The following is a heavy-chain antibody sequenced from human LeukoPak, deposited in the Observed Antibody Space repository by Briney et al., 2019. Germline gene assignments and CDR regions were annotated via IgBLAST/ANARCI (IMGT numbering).Heavy chain of an antibody. CDR1: GGTFSSYA. V-gene: IGHV1-69*13. D-gene: IGHD6-13*01. J-gene: IGHJ5*02. CDR3: ARVPNSSSWVLAKWFDP. CDR2: IIPIFGTA. Sequence: ASVKVSCKASGGTFSSYAISWVRQAPGQGLEWVGGIIPIFGTANYAQKFQGRVTITADESTSTAYMELSSLRSEDTAVYYCARVPNSSSWVLAKWFDPWGQGTLVTVSS.